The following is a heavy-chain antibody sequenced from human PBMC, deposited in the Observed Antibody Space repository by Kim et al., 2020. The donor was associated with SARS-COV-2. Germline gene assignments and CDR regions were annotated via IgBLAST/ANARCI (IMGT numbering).Heavy chain of an antibody. CDR1: GFTFSSYG. Sequence: GGSLRLSCAASGFTFSSYGMHWVRQAPGKGLEWVAVISYDGSNKYYADSVKGRFTISRVNSKNTLYLQMNSLRAEDTAVYYCAKYSGSYYASSRGLDYWGQGTLVTVSS. J-gene: IGHJ4*02. D-gene: IGHD1-26*01. CDR2: ISYDGSNK. V-gene: IGHV3-30*18. CDR3: AKYSGSYYASSRGLDY.